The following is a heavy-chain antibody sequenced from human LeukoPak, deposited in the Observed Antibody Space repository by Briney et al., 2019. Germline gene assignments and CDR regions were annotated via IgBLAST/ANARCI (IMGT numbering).Heavy chain of an antibody. V-gene: IGHV4-59*02. J-gene: IGHJ5*02. Sequence: SSETLSLTCTVSGASVTDYYWSWVRQSPGKGLEWISYIHHSGNSDYNPSLRSRVTTSLDTSKNQFSLNLISATAADTAVYYCTRGHWGLQSWSQGTLVTVSS. D-gene: IGHD7-27*01. CDR2: IHHSGNS. CDR1: GASVTDYY. CDR3: TRGHWGLQS.